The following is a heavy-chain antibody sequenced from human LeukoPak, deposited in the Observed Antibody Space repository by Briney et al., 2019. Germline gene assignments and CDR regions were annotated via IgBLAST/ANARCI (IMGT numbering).Heavy chain of an antibody. CDR3: AGSEEMATISNVVAEEMNTLSY. V-gene: IGHV1-2*02. CDR2: INPNSGGT. Sequence: ASVKVSCKASGYTFTGYYMHWVRQAPGQGLEWMGWINPNSGGTSYAQKFQGRVTMTRDTSISTAYMELSRLRSDDTAVYYCAGSEEMATISNVVAEEMNTLSYWGQGTLVTVSS. J-gene: IGHJ4*02. D-gene: IGHD5-24*01. CDR1: GYTFTGYY.